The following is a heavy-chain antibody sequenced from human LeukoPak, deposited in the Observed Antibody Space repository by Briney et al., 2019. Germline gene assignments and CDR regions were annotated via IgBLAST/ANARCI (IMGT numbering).Heavy chain of an antibody. CDR2: ISSSSSYI. CDR3: ARVLEVAGPLRYMDV. CDR1: GFTFSNYW. Sequence: GGSLRLSCAASGFTFSNYWLHWVRQAPGKGLVWVSSISSSSSYIYYADSVKGRFTISRDNSKNTLHLQMNSLRAEDTAVYYCARVLEVAGPLRYMDVWGKGTTVTVSS. D-gene: IGHD2-15*01. V-gene: IGHV3-21*04. J-gene: IGHJ6*03.